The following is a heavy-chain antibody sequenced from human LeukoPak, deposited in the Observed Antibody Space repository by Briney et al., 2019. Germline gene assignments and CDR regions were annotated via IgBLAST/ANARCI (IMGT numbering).Heavy chain of an antibody. Sequence: PGGSLRLSCAASGFTFSSYAMSWVRQAPGKGLEWVSGISGSGGNTYYADSIKGRFTISRDNSKNTLYLQMNSRRAEDPAVYYCAKDPAVPAAADYWGQGTLVTVSS. CDR1: GFTFSSYA. V-gene: IGHV3-23*01. CDR3: AKDPAVPAAADY. J-gene: IGHJ4*02. CDR2: ISGSGGNT. D-gene: IGHD2-2*01.